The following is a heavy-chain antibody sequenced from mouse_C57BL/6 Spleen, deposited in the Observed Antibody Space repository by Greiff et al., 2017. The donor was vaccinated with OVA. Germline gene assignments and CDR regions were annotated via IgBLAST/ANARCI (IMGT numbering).Heavy chain of an antibody. CDR3: ARWGITTVDYYAMDY. D-gene: IGHD1-1*01. J-gene: IGHJ4*01. V-gene: IGHV1-18*01. Sequence: EVQLRQSGPELVKPGASVKIPCKASGYTFTDYNMDWVKQSHGKSLEWIGDINPNNGGTIYNQKFKGKATLTVDKSSSTAYMELRSLTSEDTAVYYCARWGITTVDYYAMDYWGQGTSVTVSS. CDR1: GYTFTDYN. CDR2: INPNNGGT.